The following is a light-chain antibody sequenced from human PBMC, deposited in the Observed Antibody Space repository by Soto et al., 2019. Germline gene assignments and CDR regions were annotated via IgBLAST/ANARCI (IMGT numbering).Light chain of an antibody. CDR1: QSVSSH. J-gene: IGKJ4*01. Sequence: EIELTQSPATLSLSPGERATLSCGASQSVSSHLAWFQQKHGKAPRLLMYGGSTRATGMPARLSGSGYGTELTIIISSMQYEDFEVYYCQQYSNWPLTFGGGTKVDIK. CDR2: GGS. CDR3: QQYSNWPLT. V-gene: IGKV3-15*01.